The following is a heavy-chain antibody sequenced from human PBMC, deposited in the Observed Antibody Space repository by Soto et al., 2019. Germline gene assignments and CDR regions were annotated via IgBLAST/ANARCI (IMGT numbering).Heavy chain of an antibody. CDR2: IIPIFGTA. V-gene: IGHV1-69*13. CDR1: GGTFSSYA. D-gene: IGHD3-22*01. J-gene: IGHJ6*02. CDR3: ARRSYSSVYYSGYHYGLDV. Sequence: SVEVSCKASGGTFSSYAISWVRQAPGQGLEWMGGIIPIFGTANYAQKFQGRVTITADESTSTAYMELSSLRSEDTAVYYCARRSYSSVYYSGYHYGLDVWGQGTTFTVSS.